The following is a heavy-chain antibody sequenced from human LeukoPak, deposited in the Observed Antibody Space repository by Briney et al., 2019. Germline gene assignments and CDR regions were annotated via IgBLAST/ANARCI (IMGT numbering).Heavy chain of an antibody. J-gene: IGHJ3*02. D-gene: IGHD2-2*01. V-gene: IGHV3-30*02. Sequence: SGGSLRLSCAASGFTFSSYGMHWVRQAPGKGLEWVAFIRYDGSNKYYADSVKGRFTISRDNSKNTLYLQMNSLRAEDTAVYYCARHCSSTSCYYRNAFDIWGQGTMVTVSS. CDR1: GFTFSSYG. CDR3: ARHCSSTSCYYRNAFDI. CDR2: IRYDGSNK.